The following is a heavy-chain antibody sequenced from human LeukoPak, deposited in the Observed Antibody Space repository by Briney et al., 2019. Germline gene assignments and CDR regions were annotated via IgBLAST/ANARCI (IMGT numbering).Heavy chain of an antibody. D-gene: IGHD3-10*01. Sequence: SETLSLTCAVSGYSISSGYYWGWGRQPPGKGLEPIGSNYRDGTTFHNPALKSRVTISVDTSKNQFYLKLSPVTAADTAVYFWAGFFARGQSFDYWGQGTLVTASS. CDR2: NYRDGTT. V-gene: IGHV4-38-2*01. CDR1: GYSISSGYY. CDR3: AGFFARGQSFDY. J-gene: IGHJ4*02.